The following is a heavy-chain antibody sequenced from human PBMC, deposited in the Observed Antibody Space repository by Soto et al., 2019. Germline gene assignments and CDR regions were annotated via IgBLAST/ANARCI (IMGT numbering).Heavy chain of an antibody. Sequence: EIHLVESGGGLVQPGGSLRLSCAASGFTFGIHSMNWIRQAPGKGLEWVSCSGSTAATYYADSVKGRFTISRDNVENLLYLQMDRLRAEDTAIYYCVRDVACAFDFWGQGGLVTVSS. CDR3: VRDVACAFDF. J-gene: IGHJ4*02. V-gene: IGHV3-48*01. CDR1: GFTFGIHS. CDR2: SGSTAAT.